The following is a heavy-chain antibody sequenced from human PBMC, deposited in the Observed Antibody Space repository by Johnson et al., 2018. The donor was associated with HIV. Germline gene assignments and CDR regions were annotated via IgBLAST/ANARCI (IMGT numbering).Heavy chain of an antibody. CDR3: EWGGVGATTDAFDL. D-gene: IGHD1-26*01. CDR2: ISYDGSNT. J-gene: IGHJ3*01. V-gene: IGHV3-30-3*01. CDR1: GFIFGSYA. Sequence: QVQLVESGGGLVQPGRSLRLSCSASGFIFGSYAMSWVRQAPGKGLEWVAVISYDGSNTYYADSVKGRFTITRDNSKHKLHLQMTSLSVADTAGDYCEWGGVGATTDAFDLWGKGTMVAVSS.